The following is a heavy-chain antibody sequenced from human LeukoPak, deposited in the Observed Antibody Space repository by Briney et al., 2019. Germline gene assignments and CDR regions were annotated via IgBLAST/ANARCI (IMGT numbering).Heavy chain of an antibody. CDR2: TYFRSRWYT. CDR1: GDSVSSNSAA. Sequence: SQTLSLTCAISGDSVSSNSAAWHWIRQSPSRGLEWLGRTYFRSRWYTDYAVSVKSRITINADTSKNQFSLHVDSVTPEDTAVYYCVRDTSYSSGCFDYWGQGSLVTASS. CDR3: VRDTSYSSGCFDY. J-gene: IGHJ4*02. D-gene: IGHD6-19*01. V-gene: IGHV6-1*01.